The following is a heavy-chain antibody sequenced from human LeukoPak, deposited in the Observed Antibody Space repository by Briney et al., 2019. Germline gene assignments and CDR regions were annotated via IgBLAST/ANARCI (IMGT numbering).Heavy chain of an antibody. CDR2: IIPILGIA. CDR1: GGTFSSYT. J-gene: IGHJ4*02. D-gene: IGHD5-12*01. V-gene: IGHV1-69*02. Sequence: SVKVSCKASGGTFSSYTISWVRQAPGQGLEWMGRIIPILGIANYAQKLQGRVTMTTDTSTSTAYMELRSLRSDDTAVYYCARLDSGYDVWGQGTLVTVSS. CDR3: ARLDSGYDV.